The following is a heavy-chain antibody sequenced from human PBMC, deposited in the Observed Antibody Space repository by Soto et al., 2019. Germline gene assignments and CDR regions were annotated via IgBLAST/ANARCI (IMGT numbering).Heavy chain of an antibody. V-gene: IGHV3-7*03. J-gene: IGHJ4*02. D-gene: IGHD5-12*01. CDR3: ARCGSENDY. CDR2: IKEDGSEK. CDR1: GFTFDHYW. Sequence: EVQLVESGGGLVQPGESLRLSCAASGFTFDHYWMTWVRQAPGKGLEWVANIKEDGSEKNYVDSVKGRFTISRDNAKNSLYLQMNSLRADDTATYYCARCGSENDYWGQGTLVTVSS.